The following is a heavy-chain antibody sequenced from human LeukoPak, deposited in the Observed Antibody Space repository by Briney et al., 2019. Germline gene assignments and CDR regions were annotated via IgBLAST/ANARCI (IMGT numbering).Heavy chain of an antibody. CDR3: VRDLAFFRSSTTLEDY. CDR1: AFTFSSYG. J-gene: IGHJ4*02. D-gene: IGHD3-3*02. V-gene: IGHV3-48*01. CDR2: ITSSSSVS. Sequence: GGSLRLSCAASAFTFSSYGMHWVRQAPGKGLEWVSYITSSSSVSFYADSVRGRFTISRDNAKNSLYLQMNNLTAEDTAVYYCVRDLAFFRSSTTLEDYWGQGTLVTVSS.